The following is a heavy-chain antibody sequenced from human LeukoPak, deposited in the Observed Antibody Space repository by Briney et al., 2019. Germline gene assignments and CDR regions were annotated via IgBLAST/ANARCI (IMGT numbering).Heavy chain of an antibody. Sequence: SVKVSCKASGGTFSSYAISWVRQAPGQGLEWMGGIIPIFGTANYAQKFQGRVTITADESTSTAYMELSSLRSEDTAVYYCAREGIAPYNWFDPWGQGTLVTVFS. J-gene: IGHJ5*02. CDR1: GGTFSSYA. V-gene: IGHV1-69*13. CDR2: IIPIFGTA. D-gene: IGHD6-13*01. CDR3: AREGIAPYNWFDP.